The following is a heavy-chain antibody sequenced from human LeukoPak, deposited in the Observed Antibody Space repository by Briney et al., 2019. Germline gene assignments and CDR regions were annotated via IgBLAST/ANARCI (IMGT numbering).Heavy chain of an antibody. J-gene: IGHJ4*02. V-gene: IGHV1-8*03. CDR3: ARAIISVSSSSWNDY. D-gene: IGHD6-13*01. CDR2: MNPNSGNT. Sequence: GASVKVSFKASGYTFTSYDINWLRQATGQGLEWMGWMNPNSGNTGYAQKFQGRVTITSNTSISTAYMELSSLRSEDTAVYYCARAIISVSSSSWNDYWGQGTLVTVSS. CDR1: GYTFTSYD.